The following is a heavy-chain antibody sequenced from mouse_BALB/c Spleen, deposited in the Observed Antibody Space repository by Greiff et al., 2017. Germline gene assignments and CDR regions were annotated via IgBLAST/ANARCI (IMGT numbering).Heavy chain of an antibody. J-gene: IGHJ2*01. CDR2: ISYSGST. V-gene: IGHV3-2*02. D-gene: IGHD2-4*01. CDR3: ARKGITTFFDY. Sequence: DVKLQESGPGLVKPSQSLSLTCTVTGYSITSDYAWNWIRQFPGNKLEWMGYISYSGSTSYNPSLKSRISITRDTSKNQFFLQLNSVTTEDTATYYCARKGITTFFDYWGQGTTLTVSS. CDR1: GYSITSDYA.